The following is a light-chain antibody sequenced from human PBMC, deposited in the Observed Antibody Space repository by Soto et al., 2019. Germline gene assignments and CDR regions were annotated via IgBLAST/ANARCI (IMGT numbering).Light chain of an antibody. J-gene: IGKJ1*01. V-gene: IGKV1-39*01. CDR3: QQRDSSRP. Sequence: DIQMTQSPSSLSASVGDRVTITCRASQSISSYLNWYQQKPGKAPKLLIYTASSLQSGVPSRFSGSGSGTDFTLTISSLQPEDFATYYCQQRDSSRPFGQGTKVEIK. CDR1: QSISSY. CDR2: TAS.